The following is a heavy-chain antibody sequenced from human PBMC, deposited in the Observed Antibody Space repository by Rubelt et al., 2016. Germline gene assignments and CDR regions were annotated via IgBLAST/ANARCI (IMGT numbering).Heavy chain of an antibody. CDR3: ARDGSPGGYCSSTSCRNFDY. Sequence: QVQLVQSGAEVKKPGASVKVSCKASGYTFTSYGISWVRQAPGQGLEWMGWISAYNGNTNYAQKLQGRVTMTTDTSTSTAYMELRSLSSDDTAVYYCARDGSPGGYCSSTSCRNFDYWGQGTLVTVSS. CDR2: ISAYNGNT. CDR1: GYTFTSYG. V-gene: IGHV1-18*01. J-gene: IGHJ4*02. D-gene: IGHD2-2*01.